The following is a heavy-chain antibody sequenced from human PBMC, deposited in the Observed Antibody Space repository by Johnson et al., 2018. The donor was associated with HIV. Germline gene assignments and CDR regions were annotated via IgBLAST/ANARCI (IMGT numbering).Heavy chain of an antibody. V-gene: IGHV3-30*04. J-gene: IGHJ3*02. Sequence: QMLLVESGGGLVQPGGSLRLSCAASGFTFSSYAMHWVRQAPGKGLEWVAVISYDGSNKYYADSVKGRFTISRDNSKNTLYLQMNSLRAEDTAVYYCARGGEYSSSVYAFDIWGQGTMVTVSS. CDR2: ISYDGSNK. CDR3: ARGGEYSSSVYAFDI. D-gene: IGHD6-13*01. CDR1: GFTFSSYA.